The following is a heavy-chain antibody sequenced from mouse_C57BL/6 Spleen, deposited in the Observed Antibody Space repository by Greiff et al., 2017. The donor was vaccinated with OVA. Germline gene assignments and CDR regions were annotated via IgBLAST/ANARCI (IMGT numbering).Heavy chain of an antibody. CDR1: GYTFTDYY. V-gene: IGHV1-26*01. Sequence: EVQLKQSGPELVKPGASVKISCKASGYTFTDYYMNWVKQSHGKSLEWIGDINPNNGGTSYNQKFKGKATLTVDKSSSTAYMELRSLTSEDSAVYYCAREITTVVATKGYWGQGTTLTVSS. CDR3: AREITTVVATKGY. J-gene: IGHJ2*01. D-gene: IGHD1-1*01. CDR2: INPNNGGT.